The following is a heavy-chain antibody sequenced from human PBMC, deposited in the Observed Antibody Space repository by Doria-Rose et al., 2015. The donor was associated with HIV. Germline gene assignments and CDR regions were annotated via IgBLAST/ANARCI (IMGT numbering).Heavy chain of an antibody. CDR3: ARIKSSRWYHKYYFDF. J-gene: IGHJ4*02. CDR2: IFSDDER. Sequence: QITLKESGPVLVKPTETLTLTCTVSGVSLSSPGMGVSWIRQPPGKALEWLANIFSDDERSYKTSLKSRLTISRGTYKSQVVLTMTDMDSVDTATYYCARIKSSRWYHKYYFDFWGQGTLVIVSA. V-gene: IGHV2-26*01. CDR1: GVSLSSPGMG. D-gene: IGHD6-13*01.